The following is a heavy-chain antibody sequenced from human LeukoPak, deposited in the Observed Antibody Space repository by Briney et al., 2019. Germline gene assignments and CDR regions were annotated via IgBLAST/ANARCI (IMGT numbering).Heavy chain of an antibody. Sequence: ASVKVSCKASGYTFTSYYMHWVRQAPGQGLEWMGIINPSGGSTSYAQKFQGRVTMTRDTSTSTVYMELSSLRSEDTAVYYCARGPRPSSGYFPGFDPWGQGTLVTVSS. CDR1: GYTFTSYY. CDR2: INPSGGST. J-gene: IGHJ5*02. D-gene: IGHD3-22*01. V-gene: IGHV1-46*01. CDR3: ARGPRPSSGYFPGFDP.